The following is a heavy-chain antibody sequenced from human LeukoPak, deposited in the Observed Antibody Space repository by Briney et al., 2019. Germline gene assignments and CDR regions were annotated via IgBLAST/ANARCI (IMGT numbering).Heavy chain of an antibody. CDR1: GFTFDDYA. CDR2: ISWDGGST. J-gene: IGHJ3*02. CDR3: AKDIGDAGYSSALGAFDI. Sequence: PGGSLRLSCAASGFTFDDYAMHWVRQAPGKGLEWVSLISWDGGSTYYADSVKGRFTISRDNSKNSLYLQMNSLRAEDTALYYCAKDIGDAGYSSALGAFDIWGQGTMVTVSS. V-gene: IGHV3-43D*03. D-gene: IGHD6-19*01.